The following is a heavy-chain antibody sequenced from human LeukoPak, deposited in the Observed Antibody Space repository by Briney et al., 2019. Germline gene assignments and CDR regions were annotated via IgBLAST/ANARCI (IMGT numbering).Heavy chain of an antibody. CDR1: GGSISSSNYY. Sequence: PSETLSLTCTVSGGSISSSNYYCGWIRQPPGKGLEWIGSIYYSGSTYYNPSLKSRVTISVDTSKNQFSLKLSSVTAADTAVYYCARRAPRGAFDIWGQGTMVTVSS. CDR2: IYYSGST. CDR3: ARRAPRGAFDI. J-gene: IGHJ3*02. V-gene: IGHV4-39*01.